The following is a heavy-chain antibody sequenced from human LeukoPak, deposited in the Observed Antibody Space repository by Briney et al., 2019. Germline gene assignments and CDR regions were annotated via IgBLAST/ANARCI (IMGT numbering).Heavy chain of an antibody. J-gene: IGHJ4*02. V-gene: IGHV1-46*01. D-gene: IGHD4-17*01. Sequence: ASVKVSCKASGYTFTSYYMHWVRQAPGQGLAWMGIINPSGGSTSYAQKFQDRVAMTRDTSTSTVYMQLSHLPAEQRAGYFCARGLTHYGDYDAYWGQGTLVTVSS. CDR3: ARGLTHYGDYDAY. CDR2: INPSGGST. CDR1: GYTFTSYY.